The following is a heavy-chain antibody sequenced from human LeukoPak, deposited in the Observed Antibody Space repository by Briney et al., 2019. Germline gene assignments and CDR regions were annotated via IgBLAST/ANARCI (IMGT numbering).Heavy chain of an antibody. CDR1: GFTFTVYW. Sequence: PGGSLRLSCAASGFTFTVYWMSWVRQAPGKGLEWLANINKEGSDQYHVDSVKGRFTISRNNAQNSIYLQVNSPRADDTAVYYCVREVPGIMVAFDLWGQGTMLSVSS. V-gene: IGHV3-7*04. CDR2: INKEGSDQ. D-gene: IGHD2-2*01. J-gene: IGHJ3*01. CDR3: VREVPGIMVAFDL.